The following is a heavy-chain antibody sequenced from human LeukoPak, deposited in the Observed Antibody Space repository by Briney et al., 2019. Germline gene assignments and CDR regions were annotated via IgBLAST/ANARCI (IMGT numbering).Heavy chain of an antibody. D-gene: IGHD6-13*01. CDR3: ARDWGYSSSWNWFDP. CDR1: GYTFTSYY. J-gene: IGHJ5*02. Sequence: ASVKVSCKACGYTFTSYYMHWVRQAPGQGLEWMGIINPSGGSTSYAQKFQGRVTMTRDMSTSTVYMELSSLRSEDTAVYYCARDWGYSSSWNWFDPWGQGTLVTVSS. CDR2: INPSGGST. V-gene: IGHV1-46*01.